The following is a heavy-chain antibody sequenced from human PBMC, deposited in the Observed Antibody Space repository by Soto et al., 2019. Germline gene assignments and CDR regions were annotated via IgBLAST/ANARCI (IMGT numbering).Heavy chain of an antibody. CDR2: IIPIFGTA. CDR1: GGTFSSYA. V-gene: IGHV1-69*13. Sequence: SVKVSCKASGGTFSSYAISWVRQAPGQGLEWMGGIIPIFGTANYAQKFQGRVTITADESTSTAYMELSSLRSEDTDVYYCPRCSAASDVLYYYDSSGYENYYFDCWGERILVAVCS. CDR3: PRCSAASDVLYYYDSSGYENYYFDC. J-gene: IGHJ4*02. D-gene: IGHD3-22*01.